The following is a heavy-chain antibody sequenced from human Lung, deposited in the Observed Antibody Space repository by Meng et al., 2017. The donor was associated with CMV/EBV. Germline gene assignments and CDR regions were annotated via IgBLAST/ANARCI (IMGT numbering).Heavy chain of an antibody. CDR2: VNPISDDT. J-gene: IGHJ4*01. CDR1: GYSFSGFY. CDR3: AKSSDNGWSS. D-gene: IGHD6-19*01. V-gene: IGHV1-2*06. Sequence: VQLVQSGAEVKRPGASVKISCQALGYSFSGFYPNWARQAPGHGLEWLGRVNPISDDTHLAQKFEGRITVTRGATINTAFMELTRLRPDDTAVYYCAKSSDNGWSSWGPGTLVTSSS.